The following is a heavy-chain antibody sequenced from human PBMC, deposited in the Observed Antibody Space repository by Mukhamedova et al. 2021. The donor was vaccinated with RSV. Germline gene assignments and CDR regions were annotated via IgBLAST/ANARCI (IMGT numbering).Heavy chain of an antibody. Sequence: DSVKGRFTISRDNSKHTLYLQMKSLRAEDTAMYYCAREIATHFAYWGQGTLVTVSS. V-gene: IGHV3-30*01. D-gene: IGHD2/OR15-2a*01. CDR3: AREIATHFAY. J-gene: IGHJ4*02.